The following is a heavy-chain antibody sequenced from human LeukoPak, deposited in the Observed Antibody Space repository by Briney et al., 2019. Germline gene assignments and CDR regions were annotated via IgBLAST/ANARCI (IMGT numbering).Heavy chain of an antibody. J-gene: IGHJ4*02. CDR1: GDSVSSNSAA. CDR2: TYYRSKWYN. D-gene: IGHD1-1*01. Sequence: SQTLSLTCAISGDSVSSNSAAWNWIRQSPSRGLEWVGRTYYRSKWYNDYALSVRSRITINPDTSKHQFSLQLTSMTPEDTAVYYCTRGWNSFDYWGQGTLVTVSS. CDR3: TRGWNSFDY. V-gene: IGHV6-1*01.